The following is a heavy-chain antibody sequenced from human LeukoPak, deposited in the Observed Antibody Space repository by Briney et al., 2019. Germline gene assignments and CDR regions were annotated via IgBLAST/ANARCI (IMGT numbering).Heavy chain of an antibody. Sequence: GGSLRLSCAASGFTFSSYSMNWVRQAPGKGLEWVSSISSSSSYIYYADSVKGRFTISRDNAKNSLYLQMNSLRAEDTAVYYCAKAEYLRPSMIVVVRSWYYYMDVWGKGTTVTISS. CDR1: GFTFSSYS. J-gene: IGHJ6*03. CDR3: AKAEYLRPSMIVVVRSWYYYMDV. D-gene: IGHD3-22*01. V-gene: IGHV3-21*04. CDR2: ISSSSSYI.